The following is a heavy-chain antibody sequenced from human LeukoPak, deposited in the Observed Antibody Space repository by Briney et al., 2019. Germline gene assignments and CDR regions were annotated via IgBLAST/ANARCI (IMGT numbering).Heavy chain of an antibody. CDR1: GFTFSDYY. CDR2: ISSSGSTI. CDR3: ASGDYYDSSGYYY. V-gene: IGHV3-11*04. Sequence: GGSLRLSCAASGFTFSDYYMSWIRQAPGKGLEWVSYISSSGSTIYYADTVKGRFTISRDNAKNSLYLQMNSLRAEDTAVYYCASGDYYDSSGYYYWGQGTLVTVSS. D-gene: IGHD3-22*01. J-gene: IGHJ4*02.